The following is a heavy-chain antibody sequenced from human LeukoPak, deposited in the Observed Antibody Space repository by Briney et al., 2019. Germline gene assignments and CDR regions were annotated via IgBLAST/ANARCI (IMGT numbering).Heavy chain of an antibody. D-gene: IGHD5-24*01. CDR3: ARDARDGSDPSYFDY. J-gene: IGHJ4*02. V-gene: IGHV4-39*07. CDR1: GGSIGAGTYY. Sequence: SETLSLTCTVSGGSIGAGTYYWGWIRQPPGKGLEWIGSMYYSGSNYYNPSLKSRVTISLDTSRDQFSLKLSSVTAADTAVYYCARDARDGSDPSYFDYWGQGTLVTVSS. CDR2: MYYSGSN.